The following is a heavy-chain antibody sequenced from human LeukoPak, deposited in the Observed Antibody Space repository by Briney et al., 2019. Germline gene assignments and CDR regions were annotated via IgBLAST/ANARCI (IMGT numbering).Heavy chain of an antibody. CDR1: GGSISSYY. CDR2: IYYSGST. J-gene: IGHJ6*02. D-gene: IGHD3-10*01. V-gene: IGHV4-59*08. CDR3: ARHLYYYGSGSYYNYYYGMDV. Sequence: SETLSLTCTVSGGSISSYYWSWIRQPPGKGLEWIGYIYYSGSTNYNPSLKSRVTISVDPSKNQFSLKLSSVTAADTAVYYCARHLYYYGSGSYYNYYYGMDVWGQGTTVTVSS.